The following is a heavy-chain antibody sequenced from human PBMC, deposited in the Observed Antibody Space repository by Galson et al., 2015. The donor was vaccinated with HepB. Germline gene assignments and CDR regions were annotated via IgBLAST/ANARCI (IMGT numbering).Heavy chain of an antibody. CDR2: MNPNSGNT. V-gene: IGHV1-8*01. J-gene: IGHJ6*02. CDR3: ARGISYHDFWSGYYADYYYGINV. Sequence: SVKVSCKASGYTFTSYDINWVRQATGQGLEWMGWMNPNSGNTGYAQKFQGRVTMTRNTSISTAYMELSSLRSEDTAVYYCARGISYHDFWSGYYADYYYGINVWGQGTTVTVSS. D-gene: IGHD3-3*01. CDR1: GYTFTSYD.